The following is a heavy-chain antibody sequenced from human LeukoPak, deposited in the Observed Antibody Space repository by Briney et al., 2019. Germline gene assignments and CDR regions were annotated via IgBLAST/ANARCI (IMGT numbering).Heavy chain of an antibody. V-gene: IGHV4-4*07. CDR1: GGSISSYY. CDR2: IYTSGST. J-gene: IGHJ4*02. Sequence: SETLSPTCTVSGGSISSYYWSWIRQPAGKGLEWIGRIYTSGSTNYNPSLKSRVTMSVDTSKNQFSLKLSSVTAADTAVYYCARGPIVTGVVDYWGQGTLVTVSS. CDR3: ARGPIVTGVVDY. D-gene: IGHD3-3*01.